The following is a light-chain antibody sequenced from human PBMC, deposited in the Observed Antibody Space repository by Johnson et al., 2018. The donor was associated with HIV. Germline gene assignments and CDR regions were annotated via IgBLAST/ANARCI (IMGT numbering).Light chain of an antibody. CDR2: ENN. CDR1: NSNIGNNY. Sequence: QSVLTQPPSVSAAPGQKVTISCSGSNSNIGNNYVSWYQQLPGTAPKLLIYENNKRPSGIPDRFSGSKSGTSATLGITGLQTGDEADYYCGTWDSSLSAYVFGTGTKGTVL. CDR3: GTWDSSLSAYV. V-gene: IGLV1-51*02. J-gene: IGLJ1*01.